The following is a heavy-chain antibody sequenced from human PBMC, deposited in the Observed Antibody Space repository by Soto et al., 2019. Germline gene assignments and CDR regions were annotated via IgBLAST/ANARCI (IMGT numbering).Heavy chain of an antibody. D-gene: IGHD6-13*01. V-gene: IGHV3-49*04. CDR1: GFTFGDYA. CDR2: IRSKAYGGTT. CDR3: TREGHSSSWFKWELRYYFDY. Sequence: GGSLRLSCTASGFTFGDYAMSWVRQAPGKGLEWVGFIRSKAYGGTTEYAASVKGRFTISRDDSKSIAYLQMNSLKTEDTAVYYCTREGHSSSWFKWELRYYFDYWGQGTLVTVSS. J-gene: IGHJ4*02.